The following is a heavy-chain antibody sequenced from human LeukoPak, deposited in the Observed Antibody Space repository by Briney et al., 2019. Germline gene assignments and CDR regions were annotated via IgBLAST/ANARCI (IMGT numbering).Heavy chain of an antibody. CDR2: MNPNSGNT. CDR1: GYTFTSYD. CDR3: ARGNADSSSSAWFDP. J-gene: IGHJ5*02. Sequence: ASVKVSCKASGYTFTSYDINWVRQATGQGLEWMGWMNPNSGNTGYVQKFQGRVTMTRNTSISTACMELSSLRSEDTAVYYCARGNADSSSSAWFDPWGQGTLVTVSS. D-gene: IGHD6-6*01. V-gene: IGHV1-8*01.